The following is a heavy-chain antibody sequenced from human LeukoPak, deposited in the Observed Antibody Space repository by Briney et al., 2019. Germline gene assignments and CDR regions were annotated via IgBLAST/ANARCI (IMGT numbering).Heavy chain of an antibody. Sequence: GGSLRLSCAASGFTFSTYAISWVRQAPGKGLEWVSCISSTSNYIFYADSVRGRFTISRDNAKNTLYLQMNSLRAEDTAVYYCARDPLGRWYFDYWGQGTLVTVSS. V-gene: IGHV3-21*01. J-gene: IGHJ4*02. D-gene: IGHD1-26*01. CDR3: ARDPLGRWYFDY. CDR1: GFTFSTYA. CDR2: ISSTSNYI.